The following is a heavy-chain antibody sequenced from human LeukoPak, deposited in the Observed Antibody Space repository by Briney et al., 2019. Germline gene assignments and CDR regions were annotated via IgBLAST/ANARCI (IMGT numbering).Heavy chain of an antibody. V-gene: IGHV4-61*02. CDR1: GGSISSGSYY. CDR2: IYTSGST. CDR3: ARTYYYDSSGYYYAAFDI. D-gene: IGHD3-22*01. Sequence: PSETLSLTCTVSGGSISSGSYYWSWIRQPAGKGLEWIGRIYTSGSTNYNPSLKSRVTISVDTSKNQFSMKLSSVTAADTAVYYCARTYYYDSSGYYYAAFDIWGQGTMVTVSS. J-gene: IGHJ3*02.